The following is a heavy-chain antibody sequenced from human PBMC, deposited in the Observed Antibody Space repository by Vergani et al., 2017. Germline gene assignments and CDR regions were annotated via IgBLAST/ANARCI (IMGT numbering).Heavy chain of an antibody. CDR2: IIPILGIA. V-gene: IGHV1-69*02. CDR3: ATALDWGSAGPDY. CDR1: GGTFSSYT. D-gene: IGHD7-27*01. J-gene: IGHJ4*02. Sequence: QVQLVQSGAEVKKPGSSVKVSCKASGGTFSSYTISWVRQAPGQGLEWMGRIIPILGIANYAQKFQGRVTITADKSTSTAYMELSSLRSEDTAVYYCATALDWGSAGPDYWGQGTLVTVSS.